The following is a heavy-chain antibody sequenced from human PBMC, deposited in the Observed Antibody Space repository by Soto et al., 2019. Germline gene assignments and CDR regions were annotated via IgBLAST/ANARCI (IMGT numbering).Heavy chain of an antibody. CDR2: IRSKGYGGTT. CDR1: GFSLGDYG. V-gene: IGHV3-49*04. Sequence: GSLRLSWTAAGFSLGDYGMSWVRQAPGKGLEWVGFIRSKGYGGTTEYAASVKGRFTISRDDSKSIAYLQMNSLKTEDTAVYYCTRDQWPLYRSGLYYFDYWGRGTLVTVSS. CDR3: TRDQWPLYRSGLYYFDY. D-gene: IGHD3-22*01. J-gene: IGHJ4*02.